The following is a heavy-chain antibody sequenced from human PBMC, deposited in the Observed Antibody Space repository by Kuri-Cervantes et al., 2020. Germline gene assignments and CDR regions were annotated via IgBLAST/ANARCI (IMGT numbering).Heavy chain of an antibody. Sequence: GGSLRLSCAASGFTFSSYWVSWVRQAPGKGLEWVANIKQDGSEKYYADSVKGRFTITRDNSKNTLYLQMNSLRAEDTAVYYCAKDLAVEWFWELPDWFDPWGQGTLVTVSS. D-gene: IGHD3-10*01. CDR1: GFTFSSYW. V-gene: IGHV3-7*01. J-gene: IGHJ5*02. CDR3: AKDLAVEWFWELPDWFDP. CDR2: IKQDGSEK.